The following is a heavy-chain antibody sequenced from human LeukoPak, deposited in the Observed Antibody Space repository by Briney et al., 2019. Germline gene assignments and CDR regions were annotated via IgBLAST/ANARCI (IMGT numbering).Heavy chain of an antibody. Sequence: SETLSLTCTVSGGSISSSSYYWGWIRQPPGKGLEWIGEINHSGSTNYNPSLKSRVTISVDTSKNQFSLKLSSVTAADTAVYYCARGRDYCSGGSCYYFDYWGQGTLVTVSS. J-gene: IGHJ4*02. CDR3: ARGRDYCSGGSCYYFDY. CDR2: INHSGST. CDR1: GGSISSSSYY. V-gene: IGHV4-39*07. D-gene: IGHD2-15*01.